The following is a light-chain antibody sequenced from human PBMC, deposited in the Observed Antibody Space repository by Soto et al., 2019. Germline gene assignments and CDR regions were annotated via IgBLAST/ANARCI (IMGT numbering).Light chain of an antibody. V-gene: IGLV2-8*01. J-gene: IGLJ2*01. CDR3: SSYAAINNLR. CDR2: EVT. CDR1: SSDVGGYNF. Sequence: QLVLTQPPSASGSPGQSVTISCTGTSSDVGGYNFVSWYQQHPGKAPKLIIFEVTKRPSGVPDRFSGSKSGNTASLTVSGLQAEDEADYYCSSYAAINNLRFGGGTKLTVL.